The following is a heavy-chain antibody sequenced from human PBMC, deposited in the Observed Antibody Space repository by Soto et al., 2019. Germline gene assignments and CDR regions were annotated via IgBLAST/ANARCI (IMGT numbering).Heavy chain of an antibody. V-gene: IGHV3-7*01. J-gene: IGHJ3*02. CDR3: ARGEGSSGAYGDRAVDI. D-gene: IGHD6-19*01. CDR2: IKEDGSEK. CDR1: GFTVTTYW. Sequence: EVQLVESGGGLVQPGGSLRLSCAASGFTVTTYWMTWVRQAPGKGLEWVANIKEDGSEKNYVDSVKGRFTISRDKAKNSVYLQMNSLRVEDTAVYYCARGEGSSGAYGDRAVDIWGQGTMVTVSS.